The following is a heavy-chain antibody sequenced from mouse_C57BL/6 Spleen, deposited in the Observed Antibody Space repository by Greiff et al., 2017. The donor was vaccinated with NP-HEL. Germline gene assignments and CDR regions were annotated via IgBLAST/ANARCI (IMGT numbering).Heavy chain of an antibody. CDR1: GYTFTSYW. J-gene: IGHJ2*01. CDR3: ARTGVRGYYFDY. CDR2: IHPNSGST. D-gene: IGHD2-14*01. Sequence: VQLQQPGAELVKPGASVKLSCKASGYTFTSYWMHWVKQRPGQGLEWIGMIHPNSGSTNYNEKFKSKATLTVDKSSSTAYMQLSSLTSEDSAVYYCARTGVRGYYFDYWGQGTTLTVSS. V-gene: IGHV1-64*01.